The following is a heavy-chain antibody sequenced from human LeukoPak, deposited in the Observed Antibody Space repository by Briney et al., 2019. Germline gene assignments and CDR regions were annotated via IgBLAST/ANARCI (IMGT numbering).Heavy chain of an antibody. V-gene: IGHV4-4*07. CDR3: ARDGIGAGWYSDL. J-gene: IGHJ2*01. CDR1: GGSISSYY. CDR2: IYYTGST. D-gene: IGHD1-26*01. Sequence: SETLSLTCTVSGGSISSYYWSWIRQPAGKGLEWLGRIYYTGSTNYSPSLKSRVTMSVDTSKNQFSLKLSSVTAADTAVYYCARDGIGAGWYSDLWGRGTLVTVSS.